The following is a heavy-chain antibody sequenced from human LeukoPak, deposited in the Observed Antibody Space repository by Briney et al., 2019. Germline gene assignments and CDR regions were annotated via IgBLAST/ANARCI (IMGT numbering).Heavy chain of an antibody. V-gene: IGHV4-39*07. J-gene: IGHJ3*02. CDR3: ATAYYDYVWGSYPLAFDI. CDR1: GGSISSSSYY. CDR2: IYYSGST. D-gene: IGHD3-16*02. Sequence: SETLSLTCTVSGGSISSSSYYWGWIRQPPGKGLEWIGSIYYSGSTYYNPSLKSRVTISVDTSKNQFSLKLSSVTAADTAAYYCATAYYDYVWGSYPLAFDIWGQGTMVTVSS.